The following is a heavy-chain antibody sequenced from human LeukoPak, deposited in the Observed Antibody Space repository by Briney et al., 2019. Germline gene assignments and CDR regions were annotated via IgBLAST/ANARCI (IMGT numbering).Heavy chain of an antibody. Sequence: SETLSLTCAVYGGSFSGYYWSWIRQPPGKGLGWIGEINHSGSTNYNPSLKSRVTISVDTSKNQFSLKLSSVTAADTAVYYCARYGPIQRSFDPWGQGTLVTVSS. J-gene: IGHJ5*02. V-gene: IGHV4-34*01. CDR3: ARYGPIQRSFDP. CDR1: GGSFSGYY. D-gene: IGHD5-18*01. CDR2: INHSGST.